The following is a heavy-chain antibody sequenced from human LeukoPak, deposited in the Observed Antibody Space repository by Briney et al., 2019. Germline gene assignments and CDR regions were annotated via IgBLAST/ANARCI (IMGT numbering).Heavy chain of an antibody. D-gene: IGHD1-14*01. CDR3: ARDFEEYREPYHYYYMDV. Sequence: PGGSLRLSCAASGFNFPIYEMTWVRQAPGKGLEWVSYITASGTTMFYADSVKGRFTIFRDNAKNSVYLQMNGLRAEDTAVYYRARDFEEYREPYHYYYMDVWGKGTTVTVSS. CDR2: ITASGTTM. J-gene: IGHJ6*03. V-gene: IGHV3-48*03. CDR1: GFNFPIYE.